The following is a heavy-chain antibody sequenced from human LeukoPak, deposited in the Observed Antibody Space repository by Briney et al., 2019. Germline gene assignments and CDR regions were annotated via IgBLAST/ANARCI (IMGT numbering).Heavy chain of an antibody. CDR3: ARHNNYHMDV. J-gene: IGHJ6*03. CDR1: GYGFTSYW. CDR2: IYPGDSDT. Sequence: GESLKISCKGSGYGFTSYWIGWVRHMPGKGLECMGIIYPGDSDTRYTPSFQGQDTISDDKSISTAYLQWSSLKASDTAMYYCARHNNYHMDVWGKGTTVTVSS. V-gene: IGHV5-51*01.